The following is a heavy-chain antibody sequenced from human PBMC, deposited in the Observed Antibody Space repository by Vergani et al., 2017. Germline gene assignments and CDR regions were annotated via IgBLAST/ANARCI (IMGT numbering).Heavy chain of an antibody. D-gene: IGHD3-3*01. CDR2: INPSGGST. Sequence: QVQLVQSGAEVKKPGASVKVSCKASGYTFTSYYMHWVRQAPGQGLEWMGIINPSGGSTSYAQKFQGRVTMTRDTSTSTVYMELSSLRSEDPAVYYCAGVPSGYSNYYYYYGMDVWGQGTTVTVSS. V-gene: IGHV1-46*01. J-gene: IGHJ6*02. CDR3: AGVPSGYSNYYYYYGMDV. CDR1: GYTFTSYY.